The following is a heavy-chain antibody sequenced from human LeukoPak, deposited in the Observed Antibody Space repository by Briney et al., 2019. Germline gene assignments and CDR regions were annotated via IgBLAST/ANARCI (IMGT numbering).Heavy chain of an antibody. D-gene: IGHD5-18*01. CDR2: INPCSGST. CDR3: AIMSRVDTGKSPFDD. Sequence: ASVKVSCKASGYTFATYYMHWVRQAPGQGLEWMGVINPCSGSTNYAQNFQGRVTMTRDTSTSTVYMELSSLRSEDTAMYYCAIMSRVDTGKSPFDDWGQGSLVTVSS. CDR1: GYTFATYY. V-gene: IGHV1-46*01. J-gene: IGHJ4*02.